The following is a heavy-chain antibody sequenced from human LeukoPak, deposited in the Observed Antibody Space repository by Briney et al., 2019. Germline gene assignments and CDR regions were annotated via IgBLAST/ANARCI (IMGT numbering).Heavy chain of an antibody. CDR1: GFTFSAYA. CDR2: ISRDGTST. Sequence: PGGSLRLSCEASGFTFSAYAMTWVRQAPGKGLVWVSRISRDGTSTSSADSVRGRFTISRDNAKSTLYLQMNSLRAEDTAVYYCAKDGIYKVAYWGQGTLVTVSS. CDR3: AKDGIYKVAY. V-gene: IGHV3-74*01. J-gene: IGHJ4*02. D-gene: IGHD1-14*01.